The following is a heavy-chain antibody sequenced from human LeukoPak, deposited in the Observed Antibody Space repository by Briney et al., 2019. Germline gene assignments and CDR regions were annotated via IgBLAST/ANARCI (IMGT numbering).Heavy chain of an antibody. CDR2: ISGSGGST. D-gene: IGHD2-15*01. CDR1: GFTFSSYA. CDR3: AKVGACSGGSCYSLMPVYYMDV. J-gene: IGHJ6*03. Sequence: PGGSLRLSCAASGFTFSSYAMSWVRQAPGKGLEWVSAISGSGGSTYYADSVKGRFTISRDNSKNTLYLQMNSLRAEDTAVYYCAKVGACSGGSCYSLMPVYYMDVWGKGTTVTVSS. V-gene: IGHV3-23*01.